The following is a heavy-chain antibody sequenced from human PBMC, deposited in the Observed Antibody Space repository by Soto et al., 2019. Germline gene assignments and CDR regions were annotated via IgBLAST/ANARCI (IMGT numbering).Heavy chain of an antibody. D-gene: IGHD1-26*01. CDR1: GDSVSNNGAT. V-gene: IGHV6-1*01. Sequence: SQTLSLTCGICGDSVSNNGATWNWIRQSPSRGLEWLGRAYYRSRWLYDYATSVRGRISINPDTSKNQVSLQLNSVTPEDTAVYYCAREPPDFNSGFDCWGQGTLVTVSS. CDR3: AREPPDFNSGFDC. CDR2: AYYRSRWLY. J-gene: IGHJ4*02.